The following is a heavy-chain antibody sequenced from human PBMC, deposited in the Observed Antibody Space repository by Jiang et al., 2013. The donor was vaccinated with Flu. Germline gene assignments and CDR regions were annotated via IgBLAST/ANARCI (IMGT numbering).Heavy chain of an antibody. J-gene: IGHJ3*02. CDR1: GFTFSSYA. CDR2: ISGSGGST. D-gene: IGHD3-3*01. CDR3: AKSLPPITIFGVVTFGHDAFDI. V-gene: IGHV3-23*01. Sequence: VQLLESGGGLVQPGGSLRLSCAASGFTFSSYAMSWVRQAPGKGLEWVSAISGSGGSTYYADSVKGRFTISRDNSKNTLYLQMNSLRAEDTAVYYCAKSLPPITIFGVVTFGHDAFDIWGQGTMVTVSS.